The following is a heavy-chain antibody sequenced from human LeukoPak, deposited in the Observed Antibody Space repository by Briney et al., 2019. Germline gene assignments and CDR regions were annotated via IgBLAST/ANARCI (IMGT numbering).Heavy chain of an antibody. CDR2: IYYSGST. D-gene: IGHD2-2*01. CDR3: ARRLVTAGITDFFDS. V-gene: IGHV4-59*01. Sequence: PSETLSLTCTVSGGSISSYYWSWIRQPPGKGLEWIGYIYYSGSTNYNPSLKSRVTISVDTSKNQLSLELRSVTAADTAVYYCARRLVTAGITDFFDSWGQGTLVSVSS. CDR1: GGSISSYY. J-gene: IGHJ4*02.